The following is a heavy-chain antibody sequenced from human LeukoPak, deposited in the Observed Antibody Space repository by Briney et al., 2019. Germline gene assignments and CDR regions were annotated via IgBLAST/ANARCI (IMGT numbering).Heavy chain of an antibody. CDR1: GGSFSVYY. V-gene: IGHV4-34*01. Sequence: SETLSLTCAVYGGSFSVYYWSWIRQPPGKGLEWIGEINRGGSTNYSPSLKSRVTISLDTSKNQVSLTLSSVTAADTAMYYCGLSTTKATTWTIDYWGQGTLVTVSS. CDR3: GLSTTKATTWTIDY. CDR2: INRGGST. J-gene: IGHJ4*02. D-gene: IGHD4-17*01.